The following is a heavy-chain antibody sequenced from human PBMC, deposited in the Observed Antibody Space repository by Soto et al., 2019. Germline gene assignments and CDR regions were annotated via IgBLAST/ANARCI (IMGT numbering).Heavy chain of an antibody. CDR2: IIPILGIA. CDR3: ARDNNPISGYDLGDYYYYMDV. J-gene: IGHJ6*03. Sequence: SVKVSCKTSGGTFSSYTISWVRQAPGQGLEWMGRIIPILGIANYAQKFQGRVTITADKSTSTAYMELSSLRSEDTAVYYCARDNNPISGYDLGDYYYYMDVWGKGTTVTVSS. V-gene: IGHV1-69*04. D-gene: IGHD5-12*01. CDR1: GGTFSSYT.